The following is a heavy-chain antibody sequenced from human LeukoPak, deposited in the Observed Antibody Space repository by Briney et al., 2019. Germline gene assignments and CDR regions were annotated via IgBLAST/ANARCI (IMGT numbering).Heavy chain of an antibody. J-gene: IGHJ5*02. CDR2: INHSGST. CDR1: GGSFSDYY. CDR3: ARHPCRDGYKPNWFDP. Sequence: SETLSLTCAVYGGSFSDYYWSWIRQPPGKGLEWIGEINHSGSTNYNPYLMSRVTISVDTSKNQYSLRLTSVTAADTAVYYCARHPCRDGYKPNWFDPWGQGTLVTVSS. D-gene: IGHD5-24*01. V-gene: IGHV4-34*01.